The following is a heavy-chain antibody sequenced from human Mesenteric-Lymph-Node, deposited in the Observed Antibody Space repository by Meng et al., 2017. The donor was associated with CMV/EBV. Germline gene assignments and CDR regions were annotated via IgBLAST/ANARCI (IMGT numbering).Heavy chain of an antibody. Sequence: GESLKISCAASGFTFSSYAMSWVRQAPGKGLEWVSVIYSGGSSTSYADSVKGRFTISRDNAKNTLYLQMNNLRAEDTAVYYCARGAYLYYDASGYKPPHDYWGHGTLVTVSS. CDR1: GFTFSSYA. V-gene: IGHV3-23*03. CDR2: IYSGGSST. CDR3: ARGAYLYYDASGYKPPHDY. D-gene: IGHD3-22*01. J-gene: IGHJ4*01.